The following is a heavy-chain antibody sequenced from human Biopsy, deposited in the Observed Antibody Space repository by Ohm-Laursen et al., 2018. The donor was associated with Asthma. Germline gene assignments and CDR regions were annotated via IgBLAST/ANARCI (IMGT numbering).Heavy chain of an antibody. CDR3: ARARSGNYFDY. CDR1: GFTFSDYY. CDR2: ISTGGTTI. Sequence: SLRLSCAASGFTFSDYYMSWIRQAPGKGLEWVSYISTGGTTINYADSVKGRFTISRDNAKNSLYLKLNSLRAGDTAAYYCARARSGNYFDYWGQGTLVTVSS. J-gene: IGHJ4*02. D-gene: IGHD5-12*01. V-gene: IGHV3-11*01.